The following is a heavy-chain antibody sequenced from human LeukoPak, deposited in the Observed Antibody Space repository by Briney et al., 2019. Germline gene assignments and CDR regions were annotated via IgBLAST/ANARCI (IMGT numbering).Heavy chain of an antibody. V-gene: IGHV3-11*01. CDR3: ARTRSDGGDYVIY. D-gene: IGHD4-17*01. J-gene: IGHJ4*02. CDR2: ISSSGSTI. Sequence: GGSLRLSCAASGSTFSDYYMSWIRQAPGKGLEWVSYISSSGSTIYYADSVKGRFTISRDNAKNSLYLQMNSLRAEDTAVYYCARTRSDGGDYVIYWGQGTLVTVSS. CDR1: GSTFSDYY.